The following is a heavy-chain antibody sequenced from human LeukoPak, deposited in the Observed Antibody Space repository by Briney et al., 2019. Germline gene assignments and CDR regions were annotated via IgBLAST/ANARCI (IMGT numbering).Heavy chain of an antibody. CDR2: INQDGSEK. J-gene: IGHJ6*02. D-gene: IGHD1-1*01. Sequence: GGSLRLSCAASGFTFSSYWMNWVRQAPGKGLEWVANINQDGSEKYYVDSVKGRFTISRDNAKNSLYLQMNSLRAEDTAVYYCARGLATTDYYYYYGMDVWGQGTAVTVSS. CDR1: GFTFSSYW. V-gene: IGHV3-7*01. CDR3: ARGLATTDYYYYYGMDV.